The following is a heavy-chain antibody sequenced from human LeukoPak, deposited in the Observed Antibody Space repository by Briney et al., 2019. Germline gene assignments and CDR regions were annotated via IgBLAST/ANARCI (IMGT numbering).Heavy chain of an antibody. CDR3: ARDHDFWSGPSGY. Sequence: ASVKVSCKASGGTFSSYAISWVRQAPGQGLEWMGRIIPILGIANYAQKFQGRVTMTTDTSTSTAYMELRSLRSDDTAVYYCARDHDFWSGPSGYWGQGTLVTVSS. D-gene: IGHD3-3*01. J-gene: IGHJ4*02. CDR1: GGTFSSYA. CDR2: IIPILGIA. V-gene: IGHV1-69*04.